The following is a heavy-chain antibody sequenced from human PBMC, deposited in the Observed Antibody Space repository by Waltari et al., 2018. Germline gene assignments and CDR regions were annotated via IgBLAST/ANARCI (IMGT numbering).Heavy chain of an antibody. D-gene: IGHD1-1*01. Sequence: QLQLQESGPGLVKPSETLSLTCTVSGGSISSSSYYWGWIRQPPGKGLEGIGSIYYSGRTYYNPYIKSRVTISVDTSKNQFSLKLSSVTAADTAVYYCASQRLERVYWGQGTLVTVSS. J-gene: IGHJ4*02. CDR2: IYYSGRT. V-gene: IGHV4-39*07. CDR3: ASQRLERVY. CDR1: GGSISSSSYY.